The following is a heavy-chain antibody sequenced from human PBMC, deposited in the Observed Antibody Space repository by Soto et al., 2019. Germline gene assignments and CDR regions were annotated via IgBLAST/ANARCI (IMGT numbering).Heavy chain of an antibody. CDR1: GFTFSTYS. V-gene: IGHV3-23*03. CDR3: AKQLGHYYAMDV. D-gene: IGHD1-1*01. CDR2: INSAGGST. Sequence: PGGSLRLSCAASGFTFSTYSMTWVRQAPGKGLEWVSVINSAGGSTYYADSVKGRFTISRDNSKNTLYLQMNSLRVDDTAVYYCAKQLGHYYAMDVWGPGTTVTVSS. J-gene: IGHJ6*02.